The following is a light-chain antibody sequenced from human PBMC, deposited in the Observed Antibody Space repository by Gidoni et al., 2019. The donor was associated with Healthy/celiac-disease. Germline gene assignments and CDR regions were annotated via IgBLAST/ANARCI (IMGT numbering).Light chain of an antibody. Sequence: QSALTQPASVSGSPGQSITISCTGTSSDVGGYNYVSWYQPHPGKAPKLMIYDVSNRPSGVSNRFSGSKSGNTASLTISGPQAEDEADYYCSSYTSSSTLVFGTGTKVTVL. CDR3: SSYTSSSTLV. J-gene: IGLJ1*01. CDR1: SSDVGGYNY. V-gene: IGLV2-14*01. CDR2: DVS.